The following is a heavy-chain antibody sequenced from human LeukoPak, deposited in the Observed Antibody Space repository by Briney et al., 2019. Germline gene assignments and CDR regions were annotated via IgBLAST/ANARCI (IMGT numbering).Heavy chain of an antibody. V-gene: IGHV4-38-2*02. CDR3: ARTKPQLWFGEVPYYFDY. CDR2: IYHSGAT. CDR1: GDSISGGYF. Sequence: PSETLSLTCSVSGDSISGGYFWGWLRQPSGKGPEWIGSIYHSGATYYTPSLKSRVTISVDTSKNQFSLKLSSVTAADTAVYYCARTKPQLWFGEVPYYFDYWGQGTLVTVSS. D-gene: IGHD3-10*01. J-gene: IGHJ4*02.